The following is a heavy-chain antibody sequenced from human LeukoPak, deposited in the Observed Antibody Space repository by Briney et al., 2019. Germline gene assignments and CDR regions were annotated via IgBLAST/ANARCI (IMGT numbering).Heavy chain of an antibody. D-gene: IGHD2-2*02. V-gene: IGHV3-48*01. CDR1: GFTFSSYS. Sequence: GGSLSLSCAASGFTFSSYSRTGARRAPGRGLEWVSYISSSSSTIYYADSVKGRFTISRDNAKNSLYLQMNSLRAEDTAVYYCARRYCSSTSCYRSWFDPWGQGTLVTVSS. CDR3: ARRYCSSTSCYRSWFDP. CDR2: ISSSSSTI. J-gene: IGHJ5*02.